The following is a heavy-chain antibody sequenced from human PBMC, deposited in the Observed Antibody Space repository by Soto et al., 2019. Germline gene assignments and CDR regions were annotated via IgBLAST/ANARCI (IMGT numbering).Heavy chain of an antibody. CDR2: ISSSGSTI. V-gene: IGHV3-11*01. CDR3: ANSFWSGYIFDY. Sequence: GGSLRLSCAASGFTFSDYYMSWIRQAPGKGLEWVSYISSSGSTIYYADSVKGRFTISRDNAKNSLYLQMNSLRAEDTAVYYCANSFWSGYIFDYWGQGTLVTVSS. D-gene: IGHD3-3*01. J-gene: IGHJ4*02. CDR1: GFTFSDYY.